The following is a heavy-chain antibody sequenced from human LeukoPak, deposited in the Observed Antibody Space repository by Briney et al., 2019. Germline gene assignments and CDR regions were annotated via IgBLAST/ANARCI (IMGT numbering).Heavy chain of an antibody. CDR1: GFTFSSYG. CDR2: IWYDGSNK. J-gene: IGHJ4*02. CDR3: AREGQYYYDSSGYYPIDY. V-gene: IGHV3-33*01. Sequence: PGGSLRLSCAASGFTFSSYGMHWVRQAPGKGLEWVAVIWYDGSNKYYADSVKGRFTISRDNSKNTLYLQMNSLRAEDTAVYYCAREGQYYYDSSGYYPIDYWGQGTLVTVSS. D-gene: IGHD3-22*01.